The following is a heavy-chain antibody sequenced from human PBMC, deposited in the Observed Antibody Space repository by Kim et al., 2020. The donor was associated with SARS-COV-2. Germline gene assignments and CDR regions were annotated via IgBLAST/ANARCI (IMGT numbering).Heavy chain of an antibody. D-gene: IGHD6-6*01. Sequence: SETLSLTCTVSGGSISSGGYYWSWIRQHPGKGLEWIGYIYYSGSTYYNPSLKSRVTISVDTSKNQFSLKLSSVTAADTAVYYCASGKIEYSSSIFLYYYGMDVWGQGTTVTVSS. CDR1: GGSISSGGYY. J-gene: IGHJ6*02. V-gene: IGHV4-31*03. CDR2: IYYSGST. CDR3: ASGKIEYSSSIFLYYYGMDV.